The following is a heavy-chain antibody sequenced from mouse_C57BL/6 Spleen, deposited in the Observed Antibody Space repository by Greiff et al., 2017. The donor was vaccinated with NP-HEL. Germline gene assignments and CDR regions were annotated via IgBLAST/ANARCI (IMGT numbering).Heavy chain of an antibody. CDR1: GYTFTSYW. CDR2: IYPGSGST. CDR3: ASGYGYGGVYYAMDY. D-gene: IGHD2-2*01. V-gene: IGHV1-55*01. Sequence: QVQLKESGAELVKPGASVKMSCKASGYTFTSYWITWVKQRPGQGLEWIGDIYPGSGSTNYNEKFKSKATLTVDTSSSTAYMQLSSLTSEDSAVYYCASGYGYGGVYYAMDYWGQGTSVTVSS. J-gene: IGHJ4*01.